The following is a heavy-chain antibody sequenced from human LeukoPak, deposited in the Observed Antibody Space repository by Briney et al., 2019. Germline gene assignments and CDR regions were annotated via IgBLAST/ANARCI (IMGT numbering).Heavy chain of an antibody. Sequence: GGSLRLSCTASGFTFGDYAMSWFRQAPGKGLEWVGFIRSKAYGGTTEYAASVKGRFTISRDDSKSIAYLQMNSLKTEDTAVYYCTRGGILTGYYFDYWGQGTLVTVSS. CDR2: IRSKAYGGTT. V-gene: IGHV3-49*03. D-gene: IGHD3-9*01. CDR3: TRGGILTGYYFDY. CDR1: GFTFGDYA. J-gene: IGHJ4*02.